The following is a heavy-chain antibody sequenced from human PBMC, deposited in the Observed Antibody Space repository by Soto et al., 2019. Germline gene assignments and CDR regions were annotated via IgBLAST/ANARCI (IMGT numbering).Heavy chain of an antibody. CDR1: GFTFSSYG. CDR3: AGDRGLIAAAGTDY. D-gene: IGHD6-13*01. V-gene: IGHV3-33*01. CDR2: IWYDGSNK. Sequence: GGSLRLSCAASGFTFSSYGMHWVRQAPGKGLEWVAVIWYDGSNKYYADSVKGRFTISGDNSKNTLYLQMNSLRAEDTAVYYCAGDRGLIAAAGTDYWGQGTLVTVSS. J-gene: IGHJ4*02.